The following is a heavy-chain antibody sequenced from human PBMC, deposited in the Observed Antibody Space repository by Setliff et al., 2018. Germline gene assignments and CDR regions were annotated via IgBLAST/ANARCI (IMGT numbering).Heavy chain of an antibody. CDR2: MYHNGDT. D-gene: IGHD2-15*01. Sequence: SETLSLTCAVSDDSTRNNNYFWARIRQPPGKGLEWIGFMYHNGDTHYSPSLKGRVSLSVDTSKRQVSLKLNTATAADTAVYYCARGTYANSWARFDFWGRGTLVTV. J-gene: IGHJ4*02. V-gene: IGHV4-30-4*08. CDR1: DDSTRNNNYF. CDR3: ARGTYANSWARFDF.